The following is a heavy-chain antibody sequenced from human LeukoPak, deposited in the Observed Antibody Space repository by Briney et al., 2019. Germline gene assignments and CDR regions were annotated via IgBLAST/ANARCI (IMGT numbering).Heavy chain of an antibody. CDR1: GFTFGSQA. Sequence: PGGSLRLSCEASGFTFGSQAMYWVRQAPGKGLEWVANIKEDGSVKNYVDSVKGRFNISRDNAKNSLYLQMNSLRAEDTAVYYCARGARVAVGGNDYWGQGTLVAVSP. V-gene: IGHV3-7*01. J-gene: IGHJ4*02. D-gene: IGHD6-19*01. CDR3: ARGARVAVGGNDY. CDR2: IKEDGSVK.